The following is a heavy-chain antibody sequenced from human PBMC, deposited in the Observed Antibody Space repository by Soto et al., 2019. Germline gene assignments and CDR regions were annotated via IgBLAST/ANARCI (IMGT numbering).Heavy chain of an antibody. Sequence: QVQLQESGPGLVKPSGTLSLTCAVSGGSISSSNWWSWVRQPPGKGLEWIGEIYHSGSTNYNPSLQRPVTISVDKSQTQFPLKLSSVTAADTAVYYCASLPATSDFDYWGQGTLVTVSS. CDR3: ASLPATSDFDY. CDR2: IYHSGST. D-gene: IGHD2-2*01. V-gene: IGHV4-4*02. CDR1: GGSISSSNW. J-gene: IGHJ4*02.